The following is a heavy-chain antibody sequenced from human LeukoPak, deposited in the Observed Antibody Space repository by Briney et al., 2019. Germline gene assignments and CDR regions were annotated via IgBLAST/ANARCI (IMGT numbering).Heavy chain of an antibody. J-gene: IGHJ4*02. CDR1: GGSIISSTYY. V-gene: IGHV4-39*07. CDR2: IFYSGST. D-gene: IGHD6-19*01. CDR3: ARTSSSGLVGGYYFDY. Sequence: PSETLSLTCTVSGGSIISSTYYWGWIRQPPGKGLEWIGSIFYSGSTDYNPSLKSRVTISVDTSKNQFSLKLSSVTAADTAVYYCARTSSSGLVGGYYFDYWGQGTLVTVSS.